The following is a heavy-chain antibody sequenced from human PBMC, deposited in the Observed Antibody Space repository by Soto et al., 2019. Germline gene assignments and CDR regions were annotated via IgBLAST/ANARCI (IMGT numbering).Heavy chain of an antibody. J-gene: IGHJ6*02. Sequence: QVHLVQSGGEVKKPGASVKVSCKASGYRFTSSGFSWVRQAPGQGLEWMGWISAYNGNTLYAQKFKGRVTMTTDTSTSTAYMELGSLRSDDTAVYYCATDPYCGSAPGCSALDAWGQWTTVTVSS. V-gene: IGHV1-18*04. D-gene: IGHD2-21*01. CDR3: ATDPYCGSAPGCSALDA. CDR1: GYRFTSSG. CDR2: ISAYNGNT.